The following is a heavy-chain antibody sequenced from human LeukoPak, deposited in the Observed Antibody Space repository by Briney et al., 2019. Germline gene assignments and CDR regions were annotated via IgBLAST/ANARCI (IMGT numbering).Heavy chain of an antibody. CDR3: AKSDSSGWYGGGFDP. CDR1: GFTFSSYS. Sequence: PGGSLRLSCAASGFTFSSYSMNWVRQAPGKGLEWVSGISWNSGSIGYADSVKGRFTISRDNAKNSLYLQMNSLRAEDTALYYCAKSDSSGWYGGGFDPWGQGTLVTVSS. J-gene: IGHJ5*02. CDR2: ISWNSGSI. D-gene: IGHD6-19*01. V-gene: IGHV3-9*01.